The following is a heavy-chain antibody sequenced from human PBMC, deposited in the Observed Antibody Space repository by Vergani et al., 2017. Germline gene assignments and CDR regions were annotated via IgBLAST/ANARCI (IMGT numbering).Heavy chain of an antibody. V-gene: IGHV3-30*18. Sequence: QVQLVESGGGVVQPGRSLRLSCAASGFTFSSYGMHWVRHAPGKGLEWVAVISYDGSNKYYADSVKGRYTISRDNSKNTLYLQMNSLRAEDTAVYYCAKLGGFDASHNYWGQGTLVTVSS. D-gene: IGHD3-10*01. J-gene: IGHJ4*02. CDR2: ISYDGSNK. CDR1: GFTFSSYG. CDR3: AKLGGFDASHNY.